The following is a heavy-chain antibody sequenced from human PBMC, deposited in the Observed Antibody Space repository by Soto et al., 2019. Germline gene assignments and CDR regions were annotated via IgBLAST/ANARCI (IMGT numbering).Heavy chain of an antibody. CDR1: GFNFKTYA. CDR3: GKERREVVSGTGDS. D-gene: IGHD3-10*01. J-gene: IGHJ4*02. Sequence: EVQLLESGGGLVQPGGSRRLSCAASGFNFKTYAMSWVRQAPGRGLEWVSAISSSGSRTYYADSVKGRFTISRDNCKNPLFLEMNRLRAGDTGLYYCGKERREVVSGTGDSWGRGTLVTVSS. CDR2: ISSSGSRT. V-gene: IGHV3-23*01.